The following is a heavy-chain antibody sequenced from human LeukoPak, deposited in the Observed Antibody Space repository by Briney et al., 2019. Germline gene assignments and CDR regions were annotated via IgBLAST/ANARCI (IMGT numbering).Heavy chain of an antibody. D-gene: IGHD3-3*01. CDR1: DLTLSGQS. J-gene: IGHJ4*02. V-gene: IGHV3-48*04. CDR3: ARVLTIFGVVSTTSYFDY. CDR2: ISSDSNIK. Sequence: GGSLRLSCEASDLTLSGQSMNWVRQAPGRGLEWVSYISSDSNIKHYADSVKGRFTVSRDNAKKSLYLQMNSLRAEDTAVYYCARVLTIFGVVSTTSYFDYWGQGTLVTVSS.